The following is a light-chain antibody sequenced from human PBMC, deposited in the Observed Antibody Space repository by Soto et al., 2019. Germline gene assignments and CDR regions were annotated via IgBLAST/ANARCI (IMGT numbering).Light chain of an antibody. J-gene: IGKJ1*01. CDR3: HQYYSNPPNPT. Sequence: DIVVTQSPDSLAVSLGERATINCKSSQSVFYSPNNKNYLAWYQQKPGQPPKRLIYWASTRGSGVPDRFSGSGSGTDFTLTISSLQAEDVALYSCHQYYSNPPNPTFGQGTKVEIK. CDR1: QSVFYSPNNKNY. CDR2: WAS. V-gene: IGKV4-1*01.